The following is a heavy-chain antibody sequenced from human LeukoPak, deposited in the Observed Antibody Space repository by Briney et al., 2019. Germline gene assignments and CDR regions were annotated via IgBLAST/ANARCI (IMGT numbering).Heavy chain of an antibody. D-gene: IGHD3-10*01. CDR1: GYTFTGYY. CDR2: INPNSGGT. Sequence: ASVTVSCKASGYTFTGYYMHWVRQAPGQGLEWMGWINPNSGGTNYAQKFQGWVTMTRDTSISTAYMELSRLRSDDTAVYYCAKDLNYGFDYWGQGTLVTVSS. J-gene: IGHJ4*02. CDR3: AKDLNYGFDY. V-gene: IGHV1-2*04.